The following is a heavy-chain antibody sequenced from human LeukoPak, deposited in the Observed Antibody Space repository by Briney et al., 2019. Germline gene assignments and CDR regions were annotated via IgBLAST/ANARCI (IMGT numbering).Heavy chain of an antibody. Sequence: SQTLSLTCAISGDTVSNNIHAWNCIRLSPSSGLEWLGRTYYRSTWFYDYALSVKTRITITPDTSKNQFSLHLNSVTPEDTAVYYCARDSSYSTGWYDHWGQGSLLTVSS. CDR3: ARDSSYSTGWYDH. CDR1: GDTVSNNIHA. J-gene: IGHJ5*02. V-gene: IGHV6-1*01. D-gene: IGHD6-19*01. CDR2: TYYRSTWFY.